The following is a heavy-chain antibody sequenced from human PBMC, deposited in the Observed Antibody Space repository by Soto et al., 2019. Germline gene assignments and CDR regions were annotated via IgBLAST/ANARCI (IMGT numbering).Heavy chain of an antibody. Sequence: EVQLVESGGGLVKPGGSLRLSCAASGFTFSSYSRNWVGQAPGKGLEWVSSISSSSSYIYYADSVKGRFTISRDNAKNSLYLQMNSLRAEDTAVYYCASLQLEVIWGQGTLVTVSS. CDR1: GFTFSSYS. J-gene: IGHJ4*02. CDR2: ISSSSSYI. V-gene: IGHV3-21*01. CDR3: ASLQLEVI. D-gene: IGHD1-1*01.